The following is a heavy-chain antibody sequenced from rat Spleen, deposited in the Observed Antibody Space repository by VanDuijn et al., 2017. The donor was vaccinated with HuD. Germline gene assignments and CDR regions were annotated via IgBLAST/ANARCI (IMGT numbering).Heavy chain of an antibody. J-gene: IGHJ1*01. CDR3: ARHSDGGYSPYWYFDF. V-gene: IGHV5-7*01. CDR2: IFYDGSGT. D-gene: IGHD1-11*01. Sequence: EVQLVESGGGLVQPGRSLKLSCTASGFTFSNSYMAWVRQAPTKGLEWVATIFYDGSGTYYRDSVKGRFTLSRDNVKSTLYLQMNSLRSEDTATYYCARHSDGGYSPYWYFDFWGPGTMVTVSS. CDR1: GFTFSNSY.